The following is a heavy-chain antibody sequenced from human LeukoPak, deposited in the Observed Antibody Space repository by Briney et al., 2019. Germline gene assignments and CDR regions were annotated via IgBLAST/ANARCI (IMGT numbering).Heavy chain of an antibody. V-gene: IGHV1-18*01. CDR3: ARIVGAFGGGPDNWFDP. CDR1: GYTFTSYG. CDR2: ISAYNGNT. Sequence: ASVKVSCKASGYTFTSYGISWVRQAPGQGLEWMGWISAYNGNTNYAQKLQGRVTMTTDTSTSTAYMELRSLRSDATAVYYCARIVGAFGGGPDNWFDPWGQGTLVTVSS. J-gene: IGHJ5*02. D-gene: IGHD1-26*01.